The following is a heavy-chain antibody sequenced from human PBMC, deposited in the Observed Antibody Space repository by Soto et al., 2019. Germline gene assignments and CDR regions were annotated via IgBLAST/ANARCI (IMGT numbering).Heavy chain of an antibody. D-gene: IGHD5-12*01. CDR1: GFTVSNNY. V-gene: IGHV3-53*01. Sequence: PGGSLRLSCAVSGFTVSNNYMSWVRQAPGKGLEGVSVIYSGGYTAYGDSVKGRFTISRDNSKNTLYLQMNSLRADDTAVYYCARDDRGYSGYDLDYYGMDVWGQGTTVTSP. CDR3: ARDDRGYSGYDLDYYGMDV. J-gene: IGHJ6*02. CDR2: IYSGGYT.